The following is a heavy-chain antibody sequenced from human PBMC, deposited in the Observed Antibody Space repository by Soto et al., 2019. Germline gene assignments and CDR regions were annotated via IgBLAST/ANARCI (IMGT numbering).Heavy chain of an antibody. D-gene: IGHD3-10*01. Sequence: PGGSLRLSCVASGFTFGSRAMSWVRQAPGEGLEWVSTITDSGGDTKYADSVRGRFTISRANSKNTLFLQMSSLRAEDSAVYYCARGSKESYPGSRVFDFWGRGTLVTVSS. CDR1: GFTFGSRA. V-gene: IGHV3-23*01. J-gene: IGHJ4*02. CDR2: ITDSGGDT. CDR3: ARGSKESYPGSRVFDF.